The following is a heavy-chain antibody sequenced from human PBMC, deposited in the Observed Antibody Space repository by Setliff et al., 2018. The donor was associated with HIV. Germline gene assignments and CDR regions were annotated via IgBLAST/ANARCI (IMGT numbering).Heavy chain of an antibody. D-gene: IGHD2-2*01. CDR3: ARSPPIVVLIVAKTWLDP. V-gene: IGHV1-69*10. CDR1: GGTFNSYA. J-gene: IGHJ5*02. CDR2: IIPILGIA. Sequence: SVKVSCKASGGTFNSYAIKWVRQAPGQGLECMGEIIPILGIASYAQKFQGRVTFSADTSTSTAYMELSGLRSEDTAVYYCARSPPIVVLIVAKTWLDPWGQGTLVTVSS.